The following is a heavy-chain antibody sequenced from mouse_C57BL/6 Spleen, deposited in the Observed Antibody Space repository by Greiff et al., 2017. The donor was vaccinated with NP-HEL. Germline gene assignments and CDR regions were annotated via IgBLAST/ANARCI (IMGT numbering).Heavy chain of an antibody. CDR3: AGSIYDYDNYAMDY. CDR1: GYTFTGYW. Sequence: QVQLKQSGAELMKPGASVKLSCKATGYTFTGYWIEWVKQRPGHGLEWIGEILPGSGSTNYNEKFKGKATLTADTSSNTAYMQLSSLTTEDSAIYYCAGSIYDYDNYAMDYWGQGTSVTVSS. CDR2: ILPGSGST. V-gene: IGHV1-9*01. J-gene: IGHJ4*01. D-gene: IGHD2-4*01.